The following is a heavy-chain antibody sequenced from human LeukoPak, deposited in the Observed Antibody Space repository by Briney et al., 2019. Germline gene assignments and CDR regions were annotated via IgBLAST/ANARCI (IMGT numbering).Heavy chain of an antibody. D-gene: IGHD3-10*01. Sequence: GGSLRLSCEASGFTFSNYWMRWVRQAPGKGLEWVANIKQDGSEKNHVDPVKGRFTISRDNAKNAQYLQMNSLRAEDTAVYYCAREGVPYAGDYWGQGTLVTVSS. CDR1: GFTFSNYW. CDR3: AREGVPYAGDY. J-gene: IGHJ4*02. CDR2: IKQDGSEK. V-gene: IGHV3-7*01.